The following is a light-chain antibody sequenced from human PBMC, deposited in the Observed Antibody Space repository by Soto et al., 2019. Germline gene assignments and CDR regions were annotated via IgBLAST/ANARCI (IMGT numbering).Light chain of an antibody. CDR2: DVS. V-gene: IGLV2-14*03. Sequence: QSALTQPASVSGSPGQSITISCTGTSSDIGSYNYVSWYQQHPGKAPKLMIYDVSNRPSGVSNRFFGSKSGNTASLTISGLQAEDEADYYCSSYIFGDTPWVFGGGTKLTV. CDR1: SSDIGSYNY. J-gene: IGLJ3*02. CDR3: SSYIFGDTPWV.